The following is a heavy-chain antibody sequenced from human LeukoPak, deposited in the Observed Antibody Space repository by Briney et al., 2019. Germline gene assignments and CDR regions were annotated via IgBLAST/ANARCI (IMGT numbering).Heavy chain of an antibody. J-gene: IGHJ4*02. D-gene: IGHD6-13*01. CDR3: AREMPIAYFDN. V-gene: IGHV3-23*01. CDR1: GFTFSSSA. Sequence: GGSLRLSCAASGFTFSSSAMSWVRQAPGKGLEWVSSISFSGGSTYYADSVKGRFTISRDNSKNTLFLQMNSLRADDTALYYCAREMPIAYFDNWGQGTLVTVSS. CDR2: ISFSGGST.